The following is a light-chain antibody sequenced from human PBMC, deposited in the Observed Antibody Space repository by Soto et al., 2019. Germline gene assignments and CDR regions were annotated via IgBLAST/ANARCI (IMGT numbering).Light chain of an antibody. CDR2: GAS. Sequence: EIVLTQSPGTLSLSPGERATLSCRASQSVSSSYLAWYQQKPGQAPRLLIYGASSRATGIPDRFSGSGSGTAFTLTISSLEPEDFAVYYCQHYGSSPFTFGPGTKVDIK. CDR1: QSVSSSY. J-gene: IGKJ3*01. CDR3: QHYGSSPFT. V-gene: IGKV3-20*01.